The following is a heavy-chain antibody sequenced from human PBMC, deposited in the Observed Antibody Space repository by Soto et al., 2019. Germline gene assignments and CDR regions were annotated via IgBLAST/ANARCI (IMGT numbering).Heavy chain of an antibody. D-gene: IGHD3-10*01. Sequence: SVKVSCKASGGTFSSYAISWVRQAPGQGLEWMGGIIPIFGTANYAQKFQGRVTITADESTSTAYMELSSLRSEDTAVYYCARDRVSPFRGADNWFDPWGQGTLVTVSS. CDR1: GGTFSSYA. CDR3: ARDRVSPFRGADNWFDP. J-gene: IGHJ5*02. V-gene: IGHV1-69*13. CDR2: IIPIFGTA.